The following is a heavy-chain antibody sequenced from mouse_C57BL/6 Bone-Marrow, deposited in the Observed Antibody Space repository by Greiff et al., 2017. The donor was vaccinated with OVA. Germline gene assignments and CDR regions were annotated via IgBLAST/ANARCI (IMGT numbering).Heavy chain of an antibody. J-gene: IGHJ4*01. Sequence: EVHLVESGGGLVKPGGSLKLSCAASGFTFSDFYMYWIRQTPEKRLEWVAYISNGGGSTYYPDTVKGRFTISRDNAKNTLYLQMSRLKSEDTAMYYCARLDAMDYWGQGTSVTVSS. V-gene: IGHV5-12*01. CDR1: GFTFSDFY. CDR3: ARLDAMDY. CDR2: ISNGGGST.